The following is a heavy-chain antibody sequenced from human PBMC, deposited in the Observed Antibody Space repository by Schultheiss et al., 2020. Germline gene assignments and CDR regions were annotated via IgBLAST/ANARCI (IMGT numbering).Heavy chain of an antibody. CDR2: ISSSSSYI. D-gene: IGHD2-2*01. CDR1: GFTFSSYE. Sequence: GESLKISCAASGFTFSSYEMNWVRQAPGKGLEWVSYISSSSSYIYYADSVKGRFTISRDNAKNSLYLQMNSLRAEDTAVYYCAREPGDQLLSPERYYGMDVWGQGTTVTVSS. V-gene: IGHV3-21*05. J-gene: IGHJ6*02. CDR3: AREPGDQLLSPERYYGMDV.